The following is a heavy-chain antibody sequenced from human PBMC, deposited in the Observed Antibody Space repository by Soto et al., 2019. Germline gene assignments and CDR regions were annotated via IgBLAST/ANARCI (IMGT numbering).Heavy chain of an antibody. CDR2: ISYDGSNK. D-gene: IGHD2-2*01. J-gene: IGHJ3*02. CDR3: AKSSRADAFDI. V-gene: IGHV3-30*18. Sequence: HVQLVESGGGVVQPGRSLRLSCAASGFTFSSYGMHWVRQAPGKGLEWVAVISYDGSNKYYADSVKGRFTISRDNSKNTLYLQMNSLRAEDTAVYYCAKSSRADAFDIWGQGTMVTVSS. CDR1: GFTFSSYG.